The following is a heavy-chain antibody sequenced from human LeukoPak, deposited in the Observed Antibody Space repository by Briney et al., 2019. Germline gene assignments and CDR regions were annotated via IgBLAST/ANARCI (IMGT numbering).Heavy chain of an antibody. CDR3: ARTTDDAFDI. Sequence: SETLSLTCTVSGGSISSSSYYWSWIRQPPGKGLEWIGYIYYSGSTNYNPSLKSRVTISVDTSKNQFSLKLSSVTAADTAVYYCARTTDDAFDIWGQGTMVTVSS. J-gene: IGHJ3*02. V-gene: IGHV4-61*01. D-gene: IGHD1-1*01. CDR2: IYYSGST. CDR1: GGSISSSSYY.